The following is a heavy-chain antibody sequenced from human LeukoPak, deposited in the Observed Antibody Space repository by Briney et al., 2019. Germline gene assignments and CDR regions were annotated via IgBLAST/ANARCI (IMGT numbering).Heavy chain of an antibody. J-gene: IGHJ4*02. CDR3: ARASWYSSGWYLSDY. CDR1: GGSFSGYY. D-gene: IGHD6-19*01. V-gene: IGHV4-34*01. Sequence: SETLSLTCAVYGGSFSGYYWSWIRQPPGKGLEWIGEINHSGSTNYNPSLKSRVTISVDTSKNQFSLKLSSVTAADTAVYYCARASWYSSGWYLSDYWGQGTLVTVSS. CDR2: INHSGST.